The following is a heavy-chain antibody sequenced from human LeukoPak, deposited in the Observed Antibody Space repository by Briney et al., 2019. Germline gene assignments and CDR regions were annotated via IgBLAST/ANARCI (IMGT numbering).Heavy chain of an antibody. CDR1: GFTFSSYW. Sequence: GGSLRLSCAASGFTFSSYWMSWVRQAPGKGLEWVANIKQDGSEKYYVDSVKGRFTISRDNAKNSLYLQMNSLRAEDTAVYYCASYVVVPAARLRVYYGMNVWGQGTTVTVSS. D-gene: IGHD2-2*01. CDR2: IKQDGSEK. V-gene: IGHV3-7*01. CDR3: ASYVVVPAARLRVYYGMNV. J-gene: IGHJ6*02.